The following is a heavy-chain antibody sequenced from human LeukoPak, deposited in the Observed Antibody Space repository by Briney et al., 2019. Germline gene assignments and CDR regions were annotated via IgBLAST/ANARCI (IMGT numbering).Heavy chain of an antibody. CDR3: ARDPYSYGYFDY. V-gene: IGHV3-33*01. CDR2: IWYDGSNK. CDR1: GFTFSSYG. J-gene: IGHJ4*02. D-gene: IGHD5-18*01. Sequence: GSLRLSCAASGFTFSSYGMHWVRQAPGKGLEWVAVIWYDGSNKYYADSVKGRFTISRDNSKNTLYLQMNSLRAEDTAVYYCARDPYSYGYFDYWGQGTLVTVSS.